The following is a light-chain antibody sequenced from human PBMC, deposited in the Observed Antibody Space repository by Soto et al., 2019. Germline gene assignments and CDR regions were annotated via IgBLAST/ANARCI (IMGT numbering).Light chain of an antibody. CDR3: QQLNSYPQT. Sequence: DIQMTESPSTLSGSVGDRVTITCRASQTISSWLAWYKQKPGKAPKILIYKASTLKSGVPSRFSGSGLGPDFTLTISSLQPEDSETYFCQQLNSYPQTFGQGTRLEI. J-gene: IGKJ5*01. V-gene: IGKV1-5*03. CDR2: KAS. CDR1: QTISSW.